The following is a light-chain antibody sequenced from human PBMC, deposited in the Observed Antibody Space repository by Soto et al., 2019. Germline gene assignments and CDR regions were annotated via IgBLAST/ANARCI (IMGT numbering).Light chain of an antibody. Sequence: IVLTQSPGTLSLSPGERATLSCRASQSVSSTNLVWYQLKPGQAPRLLIYGASSRATGIPDRFSGSGSEIDFTLIITRLEPEDFAVYYCQHYGNSVWTFGQGTKVDIK. J-gene: IGKJ1*01. CDR3: QHYGNSVWT. CDR2: GAS. CDR1: QSVSSTN. V-gene: IGKV3-20*01.